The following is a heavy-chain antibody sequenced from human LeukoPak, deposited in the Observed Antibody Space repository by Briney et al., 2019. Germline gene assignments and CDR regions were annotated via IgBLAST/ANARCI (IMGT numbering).Heavy chain of an antibody. V-gene: IGHV4-59*12. CDR2: IYYSGST. CDR3: ARANIHYYYYGMDV. J-gene: IGHJ6*02. CDR1: GASISNYY. Sequence: SETLSLTCTVSGASISNYYWNWIRQPPGKGLEWIGYIYYSGSTNYNPSLKSRVTISVDTSKNQFSLKLSSVTAADTAVYYCARANIHYYYYGMDVWGQGTTVTVSS.